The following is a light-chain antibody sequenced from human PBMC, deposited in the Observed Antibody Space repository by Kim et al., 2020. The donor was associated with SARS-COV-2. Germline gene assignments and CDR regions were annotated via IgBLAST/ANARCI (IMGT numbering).Light chain of an antibody. CDR2: AAS. CDR1: QGIASW. J-gene: IGKJ5*01. Sequence: DVQMTQSPSSVSASVGDRVIITCRASQGIASWLAWYQQKPGKAPRLLVFAASALQDGVPSRFSGSGFGTHFTLTLNSLQPEDFATYYCQQSNNFPITFGQGTRLEIK. CDR3: QQSNNFPIT. V-gene: IGKV1-12*01.